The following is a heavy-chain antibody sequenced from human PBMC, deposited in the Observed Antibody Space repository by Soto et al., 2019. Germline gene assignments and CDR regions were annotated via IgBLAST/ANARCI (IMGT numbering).Heavy chain of an antibody. V-gene: IGHV3-30*18. J-gene: IGHJ4*02. CDR3: AKDGTGSFDY. Sequence: QVQLVESRGGVVQPGRSLRLSCAASGFIFSTYGMHWVRQAPGKGLEWVAIISYDGSNKYYADSVKGRFTISRDNSKNTLYLQMNSLTVEDTAVYYCAKDGTGSFDYWGQGILVTVSS. CDR1: GFIFSTYG. D-gene: IGHD1-26*01. CDR2: ISYDGSNK.